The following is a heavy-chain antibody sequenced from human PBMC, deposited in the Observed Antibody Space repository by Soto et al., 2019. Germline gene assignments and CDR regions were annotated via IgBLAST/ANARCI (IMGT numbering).Heavy chain of an antibody. CDR3: ARTERDFYGLDV. Sequence: EVQLVESGGGLVQPGGSLRLSCEASGFTFRNYDMHWVRQGTGKGLEWVSGISAAGDPDYGASVEGRFTISSENAQNSFFLQMTSLRVGDTAVYYFARTERDFYGLDVWGQGTTVIVSS. V-gene: IGHV3-13*05. J-gene: IGHJ6*02. CDR2: ISAAGDP. CDR1: GFTFRNYD.